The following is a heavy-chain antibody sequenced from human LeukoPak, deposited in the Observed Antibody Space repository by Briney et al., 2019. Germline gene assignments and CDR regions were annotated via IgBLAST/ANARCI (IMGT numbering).Heavy chain of an antibody. CDR1: GGSISSYY. CDR2: IYYSGST. CDR3: ARSGGQVSGYLRTFDC. J-gene: IGHJ4*02. V-gene: IGHV4-59*08. Sequence: SETLSLTCTVSGGSISSYYWSWIRQPPGKGLEWIGYIYYSGSTNYNPSLKSRVTISVDTSKNQFSLKLSSVTAADTAVYYCARSGGQVSGYLRTFDCWGQGTLVTVSS. D-gene: IGHD3-22*01.